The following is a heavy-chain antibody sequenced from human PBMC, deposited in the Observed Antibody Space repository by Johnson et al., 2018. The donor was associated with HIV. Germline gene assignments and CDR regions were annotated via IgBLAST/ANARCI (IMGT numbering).Heavy chain of an antibody. CDR2: IYSGGTT. J-gene: IGHJ3*02. CDR1: GFTFSTYA. D-gene: IGHD3-22*01. V-gene: IGHV3-NL1*01. Sequence: QVQLVESGGGVVQPGRSLRLSCAASGFTFSTYAIHWARQAPGKGLEWVSVIYSGGTTYYADSVRGRFTISRDNSKNTLFLQMNSLRAEDTAVYYCVRRFYDSSAFDIWGQGTLVTVSS. CDR3: VRRFYDSSAFDI.